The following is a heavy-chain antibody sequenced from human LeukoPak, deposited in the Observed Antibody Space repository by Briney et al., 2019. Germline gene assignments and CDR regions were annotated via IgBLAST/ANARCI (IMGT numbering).Heavy chain of an antibody. J-gene: IGHJ6*02. V-gene: IGHV3-53*01. CDR3: ASAPVAPAVGMDV. CDR1: GFTFSDYW. D-gene: IGHD2-2*01. CDR2: IYSGGST. Sequence: GGSLRLSCAASGFTFSDYWMSWVRQAPGKGLEWVSVIYSGGSTYYADSVKGRFTISRDNSKNTLYLQMNSLRAEDTAVYYCASAPVAPAVGMDVWGQGTTVTVSS.